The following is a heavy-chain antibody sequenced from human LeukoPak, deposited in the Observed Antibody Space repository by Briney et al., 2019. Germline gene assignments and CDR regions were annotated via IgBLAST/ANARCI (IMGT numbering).Heavy chain of an antibody. Sequence: SETLSLTCAVSGDSIKAAYYWAWTRQPPGKGLEWIGSIYHSGSTYYNPSLKSRVTISVDTSKSQFSLKLSSVTSADTAFVPNATNIASTGRGHGYLDYWGQGTLVTVSS. D-gene: IGHD5/OR15-5a*01. V-gene: IGHV4-38-2*01. CDR1: GDSIKAAYY. CDR2: IYHSGST. J-gene: IGHJ4*02. CDR3: ATNIASTGRGHGYLDY.